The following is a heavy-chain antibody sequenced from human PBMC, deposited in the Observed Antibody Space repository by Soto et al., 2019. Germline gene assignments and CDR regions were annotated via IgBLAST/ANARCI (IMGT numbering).Heavy chain of an antibody. V-gene: IGHV3-30*18. CDR1: GFTFSNYG. Sequence: PVGSLRLSCAASGFTFSNYGMHWVRQAPGKGLEWVAVISYDGSNKYYADSVKGRFTISRDNSKNTLYLQMNSLRAEDTAVYYCAKDQSYRAMIVVVIPEFDPWGQGTLVTVSS. CDR2: ISYDGSNK. J-gene: IGHJ5*02. D-gene: IGHD3-22*01. CDR3: AKDQSYRAMIVVVIPEFDP.